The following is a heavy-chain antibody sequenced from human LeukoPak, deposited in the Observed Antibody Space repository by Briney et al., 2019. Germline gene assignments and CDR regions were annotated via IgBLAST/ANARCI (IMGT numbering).Heavy chain of an antibody. Sequence: GGSLGLSCAASGFTLSNNAMSWVRQAPGKGLEWVSGISHSGGSAYYADSVKGRFTISRDNSKNTLYLQMNSLRAEDTAVYYCAKDLYGSGSYYNPIGYWGQGTLVTVSS. V-gene: IGHV3-23*01. CDR2: ISHSGGSA. CDR1: GFTLSNNA. J-gene: IGHJ4*02. CDR3: AKDLYGSGSYYNPIGY. D-gene: IGHD3-10*01.